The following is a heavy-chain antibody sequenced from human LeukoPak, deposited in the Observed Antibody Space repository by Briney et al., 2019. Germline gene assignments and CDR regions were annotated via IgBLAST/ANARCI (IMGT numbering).Heavy chain of an antibody. CDR3: AKRDGGY. D-gene: IGHD3-16*01. CDR2: ISGSGGST. Sequence: GGSLRPSCAASGFTFSNYGMSWVRQAPGKGLEWVSTISGSGGSTYYADSVKGRFTISRDNSKNTLYVQMNSLRAEDTAVYYCAKRDGGYWGQGTLVTVSS. J-gene: IGHJ4*02. CDR1: GFTFSNYG. V-gene: IGHV3-23*01.